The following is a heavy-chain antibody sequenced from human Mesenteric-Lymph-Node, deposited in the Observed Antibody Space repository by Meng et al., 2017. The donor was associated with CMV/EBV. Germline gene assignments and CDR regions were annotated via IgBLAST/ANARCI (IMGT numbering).Heavy chain of an antibody. V-gene: IGHV1-2*02. D-gene: IGHD4-23*01. CDR2: INPNSGGT. J-gene: IGHJ4*02. CDR1: GYTFTGYY. CDR3: AREALRWPPIGKDY. Sequence: ASVKVSCKASGYTFTGYYMHWVRQAPGQGLEWMGWINPNSGGTNYAQKFQGRVTMTRDTSISTAYMDLSRLTSDDTAVYYCAREALRWPPIGKDYWGQGTLVTVSS.